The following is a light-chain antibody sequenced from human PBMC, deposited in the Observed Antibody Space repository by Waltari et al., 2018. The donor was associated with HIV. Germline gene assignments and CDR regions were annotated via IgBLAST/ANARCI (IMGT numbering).Light chain of an antibody. J-gene: IGKJ1*01. CDR1: QGVGFY. CDR3: QKYNSAPRT. CDR2: GES. Sequence: DIQMTQSPSSLSASVGDRVTITCRASQGVGFYLAWYRQKPGKVPELLLYGESTLQSWGPARFSGRGSGTDFTLTISSLQPEDVATYVCQKYNSAPRTFGKGTKVEIK. V-gene: IGKV1-27*01.